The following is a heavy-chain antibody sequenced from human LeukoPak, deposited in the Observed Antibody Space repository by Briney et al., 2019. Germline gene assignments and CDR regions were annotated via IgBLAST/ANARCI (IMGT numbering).Heavy chain of an antibody. CDR3: ARGHYDSSGYYSNPFDY. J-gene: IGHJ4*02. CDR1: GDSISSDIW. CDR2: IYYSGST. D-gene: IGHD3-22*01. V-gene: IGHV4-61*01. Sequence: PSGTLSLTCAVSGDSISSDIWWNWIRQPPGKGLEWIGYIYYSGSTNYNPSLKSRVTISVDTSKNQFSLKLSSVTAADTAVYYCARGHYDSSGYYSNPFDYWGQGTLVTVSS.